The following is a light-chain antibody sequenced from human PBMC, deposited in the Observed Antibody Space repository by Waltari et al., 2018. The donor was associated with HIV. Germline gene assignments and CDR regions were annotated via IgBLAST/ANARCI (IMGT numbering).Light chain of an antibody. J-gene: IGLJ3*02. CDR2: RNN. CDR3: AAWDDSLSGFWV. Sequence: QSVLTQPPSASGTPGQRVTISCSGSSSNIGSKYVYWYQQLPGTAPKLLIHRNNQRPAEVPDRVAGYKSGTSASLAISGLRSEDEADYYCAAWDDSLSGFWVFGGGNKLTVL. CDR1: SSNIGSKY. V-gene: IGLV1-47*01.